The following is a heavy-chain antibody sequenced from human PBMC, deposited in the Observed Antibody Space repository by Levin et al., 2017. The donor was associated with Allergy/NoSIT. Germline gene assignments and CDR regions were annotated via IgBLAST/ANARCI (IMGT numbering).Heavy chain of an antibody. CDR1: GGSISSGGYS. V-gene: IGHV4-30-2*01. Sequence: SETLSLTCAVSGGSISSGGYSWSWTRQPPGKGLEWIGNIYLSGSTNDNPSLPRRVPLSVDRSKNQFSLKLSYVTAADTAGYYWARVAGDSYGYYFDYWGPGTRVTVAS. J-gene: IGHJ4*02. CDR3: ARVAGDSYGYYFDY. CDR2: IYLSGST. D-gene: IGHD5-18*01.